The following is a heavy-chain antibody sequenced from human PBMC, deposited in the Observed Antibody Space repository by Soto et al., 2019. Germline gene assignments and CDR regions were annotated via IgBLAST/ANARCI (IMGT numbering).Heavy chain of an antibody. D-gene: IGHD1-1*01. CDR1: GYTFTNND. V-gene: IGHV1-8*01. CDR2: MNPGSGDT. CDR3: AREEGWNDGTAHAFDI. J-gene: IGHJ3*02. Sequence: ASVKVSCKAAGYTFTNNDVTWVRQATGQGLEWMGWMNPGSGDTGYAQKFQGRVTMTRDISIATAYMELSSLRSEDTAIYYCAREEGWNDGTAHAFDIWGQGTMVTVSS.